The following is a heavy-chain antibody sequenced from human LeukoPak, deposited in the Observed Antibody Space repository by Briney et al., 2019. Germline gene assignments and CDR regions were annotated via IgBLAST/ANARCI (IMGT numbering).Heavy chain of an antibody. CDR1: GFTFSRYW. CDR3: AREGGRPGYFGSGSP. CDR2: INTDGSIT. V-gene: IGHV3-74*01. Sequence: PGGSLRLSCAASGFTFSRYWMHWVRQAPGKGLVSVSAINTDGSITNYADSVKGRFTISRDNAKNTLYLQMNSLRAEDTAVYYCAREGGRPGYFGSGSPWGQGTLVTVSS. D-gene: IGHD3-10*01. J-gene: IGHJ4*02.